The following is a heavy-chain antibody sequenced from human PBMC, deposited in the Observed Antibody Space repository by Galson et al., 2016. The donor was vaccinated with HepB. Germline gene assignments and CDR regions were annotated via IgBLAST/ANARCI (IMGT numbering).Heavy chain of an antibody. D-gene: IGHD3-10*02. J-gene: IGHJ4*02. V-gene: IGHV1-69*06. CDR1: EGTFNKYA. Sequence: SVKVSCKASEGTFNKYAFNWVRQAPGQGLEWMGGVTPIFDATDYAQKFQDRLTITADKITSTAYMELSSLRSEDTAIYYCARMFVQSAIGFDQWGQGTLVTVSS. CDR3: ARMFVQSAIGFDQ. CDR2: VTPIFDAT.